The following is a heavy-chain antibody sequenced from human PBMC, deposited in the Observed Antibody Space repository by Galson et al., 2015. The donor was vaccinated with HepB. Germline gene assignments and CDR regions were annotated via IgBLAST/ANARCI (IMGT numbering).Heavy chain of an antibody. D-gene: IGHD2-15*01. V-gene: IGHV3-23*01. J-gene: IGHJ3*02. CDR2: ISGSGGST. CDR1: GFTFSSYA. Sequence: SLRLSCAASGFTFSSYAMSWVRQAPGKGLEWVSAISGSGGSTYYADSVKGRFTISRDNSKNTLYLQMNSLRAEDTAVYYCATCSGGSCYSDAFDIWGQGTMVTVSS. CDR3: ATCSGGSCYSDAFDI.